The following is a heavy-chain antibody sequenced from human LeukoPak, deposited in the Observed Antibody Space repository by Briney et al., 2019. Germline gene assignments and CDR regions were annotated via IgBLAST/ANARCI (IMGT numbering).Heavy chain of an antibody. D-gene: IGHD6-19*01. V-gene: IGHV3-13*01. Sequence: PGGSLRLSCAASGFTFSSYDMHWVRQATGKGLEWVSAINTAGDTYYPGSVKGRFTISRENAKNSLYLQMNSLRAGDTAVYYCAREAVAGGFDPWGQGTLVTVSS. CDR2: INTAGDT. CDR1: GFTFSSYD. CDR3: AREAVAGGFDP. J-gene: IGHJ5*02.